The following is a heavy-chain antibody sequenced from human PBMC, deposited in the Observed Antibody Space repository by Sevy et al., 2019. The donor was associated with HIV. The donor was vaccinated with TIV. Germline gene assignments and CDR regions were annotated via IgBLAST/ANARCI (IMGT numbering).Heavy chain of an antibody. CDR1: GNTLSKLP. V-gene: IGHV1-24*01. J-gene: IGHJ4*02. D-gene: IGHD5-12*01. Sequence: ASVKVSCKVSGNTLSKLPMHWLRQAPGKGPEWMSGFNPVSGEPILMQKFQGRLITTEDTSMDTAYMELTSLTSEDTAVYYCATDLYSGYFWRIRGQGTLVTVSS. CDR3: ATDLYSGYFWRI. CDR2: FNPVSGEP.